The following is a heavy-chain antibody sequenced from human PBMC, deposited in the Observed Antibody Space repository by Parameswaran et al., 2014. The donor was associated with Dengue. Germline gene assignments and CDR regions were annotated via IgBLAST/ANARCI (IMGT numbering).Heavy chain of an antibody. V-gene: IGHV3-21*01. CDR3: ARDPRSGYDTV. D-gene: IGHD5-12*01. CDR2: ISSSSSYI. Sequence: GESLKISCAASGFTFSSYSMNWVRQAPGKGLEWVSSISSSSSYIYYADSVKGRFTISRDNAKNSLYLQMNSLRAEDTAVYYCARDPRSGYDTVWGQGTLVTVSS. J-gene: IGHJ4*02. CDR1: GFTFSSYS.